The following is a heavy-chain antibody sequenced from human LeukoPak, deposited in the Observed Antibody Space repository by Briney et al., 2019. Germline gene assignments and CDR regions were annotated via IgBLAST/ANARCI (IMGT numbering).Heavy chain of an antibody. Sequence: PSETLSLTCTLSGGSLNIGTYYWSWIRQPAGKGLEWIARMYTSGSTNYNPSLESRVTRSVDTSKNQCSLKLSSVTAADTAVYSCARGEKGSSSGSINYWGQGTLVTVSS. CDR3: ARGEKGSSSGSINY. J-gene: IGHJ4*02. CDR1: GGSLNIGTYY. CDR2: MYTSGST. V-gene: IGHV4-61*02. D-gene: IGHD6-6*01.